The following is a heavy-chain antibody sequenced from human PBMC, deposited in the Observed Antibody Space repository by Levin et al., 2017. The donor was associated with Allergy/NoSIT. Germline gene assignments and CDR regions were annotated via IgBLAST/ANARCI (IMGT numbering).Heavy chain of an antibody. D-gene: IGHD6-19*01. CDR3: VRKGEGSGWTIDY. V-gene: IGHV4-28*01. Sequence: SETLSLTCAVSDYSIRNRNRWGWVRPPPGKGLEWIGYVYYSGTTYYNPSLKSRVTMSVDTSKNQFSLRLNSVTAVDTAVYYCVRKGEGSGWTIDYWGKGTLVTVSS. CDR1: DYSIRNRNR. CDR2: VYYSGTT. J-gene: IGHJ4*02.